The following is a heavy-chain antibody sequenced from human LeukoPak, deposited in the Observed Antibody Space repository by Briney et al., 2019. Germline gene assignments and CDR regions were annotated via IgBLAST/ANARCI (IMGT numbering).Heavy chain of an antibody. CDR2: ISSDGGST. V-gene: IGHV3-64*01. D-gene: IGHD1-7*01. J-gene: IGHJ2*01. CDR1: GIIFSNYA. CDR3: ARGRQGTKTRYFDL. Sequence: GGSLRLSCAASGIIFSNYAMHWVRQGPGKGLECISTISSDGGSTYYANSVKGRFTISRDNSKNTLYLQMGSLRAEDMAVYYCARGRQGTKTRYFDLWGRGTRVTVSS.